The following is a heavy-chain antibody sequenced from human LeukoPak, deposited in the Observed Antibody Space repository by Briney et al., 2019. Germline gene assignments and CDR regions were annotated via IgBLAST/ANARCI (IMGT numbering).Heavy chain of an antibody. J-gene: IGHJ4*02. CDR3: AKDRLIAVAGNGFDY. CDR2: IYSGGST. CDR1: GFTVSSNY. Sequence: PGGSLRLSCAASGFTVSSNYMSWVRQAPGKGLEWVSVIYSGGSTYYADSVKGRFTISRDNSKNTLYLQMNSLRAEDTAVYYCAKDRLIAVAGNGFDYWGQGTLVTVSS. D-gene: IGHD6-19*01. V-gene: IGHV3-66*01.